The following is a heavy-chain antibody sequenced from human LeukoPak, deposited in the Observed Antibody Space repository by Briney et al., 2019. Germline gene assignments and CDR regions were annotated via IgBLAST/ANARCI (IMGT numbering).Heavy chain of an antibody. J-gene: IGHJ5*02. D-gene: IGHD6-19*01. CDR3: ARRALSSGWYGNWFDP. CDR1: GGSISSSSYY. Sequence: SETLSLTCTVSGGSISSSSYYWGWIRQPPGKGLEWIGSIYYSGSTYYNPSLKSRVTISVDMSKNQFSLRLSSVTAADTAVYYCARRALSSGWYGNWFDPWGQGTLVTVSS. CDR2: IYYSGST. V-gene: IGHV4-39*01.